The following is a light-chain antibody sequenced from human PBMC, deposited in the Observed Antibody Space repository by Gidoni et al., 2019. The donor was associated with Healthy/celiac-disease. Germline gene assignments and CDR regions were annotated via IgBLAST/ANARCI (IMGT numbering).Light chain of an antibody. CDR1: QSVSSY. V-gene: IGKV3-11*01. Sequence: DIVLTQSPATLLLSPGERATLSCSASQSVSSYLAWYQQKPGQAPRVLIYDASNRATGIPARFRGSGSGTEFTLTISSLEPEDFAVYYCQQRSNWPPAFGQGTKVEIK. CDR2: DAS. J-gene: IGKJ1*01. CDR3: QQRSNWPPA.